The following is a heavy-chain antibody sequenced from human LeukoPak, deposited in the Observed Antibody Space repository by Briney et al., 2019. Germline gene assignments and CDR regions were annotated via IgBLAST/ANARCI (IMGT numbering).Heavy chain of an antibody. V-gene: IGHV1-18*01. Sequence: ASVKVSCKASGYTFTSFGISWVRQAPGQGLEWMGWISAYNGHTNYAQKLQDRVTITTDTSTRTAYMELRSLRSDDTAVYYCARDLGMTTVTTWAFDIWGQGTMVTVSS. J-gene: IGHJ3*02. D-gene: IGHD4-17*01. CDR2: ISAYNGHT. CDR3: ARDLGMTTVTTWAFDI. CDR1: GYTFTSFG.